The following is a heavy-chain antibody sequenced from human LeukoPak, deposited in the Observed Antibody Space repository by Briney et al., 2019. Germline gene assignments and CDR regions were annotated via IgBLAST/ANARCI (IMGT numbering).Heavy chain of an antibody. CDR2: ISYDGSNK. CDR3: ARGPLGTDAWDAFDI. Sequence: GRSLRLSCAASGFTFSSYAMHWVRQAPGKGLEWVAVISYDGSNKYYADSVKGRFTISRDNSKNTLYLQMNSLRAEDTAVYYCARGPLGTDAWDAFDIWGQGTMVTVSS. J-gene: IGHJ3*02. V-gene: IGHV3-30-3*01. CDR1: GFTFSSYA.